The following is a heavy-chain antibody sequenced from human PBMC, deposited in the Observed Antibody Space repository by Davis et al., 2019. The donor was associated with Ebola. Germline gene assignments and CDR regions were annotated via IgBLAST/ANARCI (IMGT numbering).Heavy chain of an antibody. CDR3: AKDRGSSWGTGWFDP. CDR2: ISYDGSNK. J-gene: IGHJ5*02. CDR1: GFTFSSYG. D-gene: IGHD6-13*01. Sequence: PGGSLRLSCAASGFTFSSYGMHWVRQAPGKGLEWVAVISYDGSNKYYADSVKGRFTISRDNSKNTLYLQMNSLRAEDTAVYYCAKDRGSSWGTGWFDPWGQGTLVTVSS. V-gene: IGHV3-30*18.